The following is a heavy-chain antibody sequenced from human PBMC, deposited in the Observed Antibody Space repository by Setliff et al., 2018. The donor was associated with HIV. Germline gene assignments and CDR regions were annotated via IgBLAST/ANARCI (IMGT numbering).Heavy chain of an antibody. D-gene: IGHD1-26*01. CDR2: IIPIFGTA. V-gene: IGHV1-69*05. J-gene: IGHJ4*02. CDR3: ARVRSGSYGGRAYFDY. Sequence: SVKVSCKASGGTFSSYAISWVRQAPGQGLEWMGGIIPIFGTANYAQKFQGRVTITTDESTSTAYMELSSLRSEDTAVYYCARVRSGSYGGRAYFDYWGQGTLGTVSS. CDR1: GGTFSSYA.